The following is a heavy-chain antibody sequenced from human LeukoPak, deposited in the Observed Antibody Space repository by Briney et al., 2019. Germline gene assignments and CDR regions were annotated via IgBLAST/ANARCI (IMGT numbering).Heavy chain of an antibody. D-gene: IGHD6-19*01. V-gene: IGHV4-34*01. CDR2: INHSGST. J-gene: IGHJ4*02. Sequence: PSETLSLTCALYGGSFSGYYWSWIRQPPGKGLEWIGEINHSGSTNHNPSLKSRVTMSVDTSKNQFSLKLSSVTAADTAVYYCAREDFGHSSGWNYFDYWGQGTLVTVSS. CDR3: AREDFGHSSGWNYFDY. CDR1: GGSFSGYY.